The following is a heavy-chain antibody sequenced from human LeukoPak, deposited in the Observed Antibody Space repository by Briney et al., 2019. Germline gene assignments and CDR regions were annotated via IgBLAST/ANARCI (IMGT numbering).Heavy chain of an antibody. CDR2: INAGNGNT. CDR1: GYTFTSYA. D-gene: IGHD4-17*01. CDR3: ARVSHDYGDFMYNWFDP. J-gene: IGHJ5*02. Sequence: ASVKVSCKASGYTFTSYAMHWVRQAPGQRLEWMGWINAGNGNTKYSQKFQGRVTITRDTSASTAYVELSSLRSEDTAVYYCARVSHDYGDFMYNWFDPWGQGTLVTVSS. V-gene: IGHV1-3*01.